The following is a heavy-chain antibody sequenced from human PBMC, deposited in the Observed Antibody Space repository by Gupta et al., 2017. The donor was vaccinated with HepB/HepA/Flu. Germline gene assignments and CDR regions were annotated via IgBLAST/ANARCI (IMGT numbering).Heavy chain of an antibody. D-gene: IGHD2-8*01. CDR2: VYSSGRT. Sequence: LQESGPGLVKPSETLSLTCNVVGGSISSSPQWWGWIRQSPAKGLEWLGSVYSSGRTYYNPSLKSRVTIWIDTSKNKFSLKLTSLTAADTALVYCARNDGGVYENGFDTWGQGTQVTVSS. CDR3: ARNDGGVYENGFDT. J-gene: IGHJ5*02. CDR1: GGSISSSPQW. V-gene: IGHV4-39*01.